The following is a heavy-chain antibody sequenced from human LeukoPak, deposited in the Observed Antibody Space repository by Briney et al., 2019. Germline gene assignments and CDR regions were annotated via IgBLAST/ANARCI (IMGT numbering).Heavy chain of an antibody. J-gene: IGHJ4*02. CDR3: ARLGRAGHCSGARCYN. Sequence: SETLSLTCTVSGASLSSGSYFCGWIRQPPGKGLEWIGSMYHSGTSYYNPSLRGRVTISKDTSKNQLSLKLTSVTAADTAVYYCARLGRAGHCSGARCYNWGQGTLVTVSS. V-gene: IGHV4-39*01. D-gene: IGHD2-15*01. CDR1: GASLSSGSYF. CDR2: MYHSGTS.